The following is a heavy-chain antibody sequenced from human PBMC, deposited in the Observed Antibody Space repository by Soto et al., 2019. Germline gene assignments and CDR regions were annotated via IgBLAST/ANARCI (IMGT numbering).Heavy chain of an antibody. D-gene: IGHD1-7*01. V-gene: IGHV1-18*01. J-gene: IGHJ5*02. CDR2: ISAYNGNT. CDR3: ARDTIGITGTTILWFDP. CDR1: GYTFTSYG. Sequence: QVQLVQSGAEVKKPGASVKVSCKASGYTFTSYGISWVRQAPGQGLEWMGWISAYNGNTNYAQKLQGRVTMTTDTYTSTAYMELRSLRSDDPAVYYCARDTIGITGTTILWFDPWGQGTLVTVSS.